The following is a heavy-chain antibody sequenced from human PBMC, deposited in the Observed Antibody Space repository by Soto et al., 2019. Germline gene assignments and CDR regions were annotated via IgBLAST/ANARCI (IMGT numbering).Heavy chain of an antibody. CDR1: GFTFSSYG. D-gene: IGHD5-12*01. V-gene: IGHV3-33*01. J-gene: IGHJ3*02. CDR3: ARPIPQSGYADLDAFDI. Sequence: QVQLVESGGGVVQPGRSLRLSCAASGFTFSSYGMHWVRQAPGKGLEWVAVIWYDGSNKYYADSVKGRFTISRDNSKNPLYLQMNSLRAEDTAVYYCARPIPQSGYADLDAFDIWGQGTMVTVSS. CDR2: IWYDGSNK.